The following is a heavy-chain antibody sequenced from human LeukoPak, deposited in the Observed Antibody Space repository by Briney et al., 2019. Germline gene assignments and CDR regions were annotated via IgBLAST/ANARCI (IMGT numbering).Heavy chain of an antibody. V-gene: IGHV3-21*01. CDR1: GFTFSSYS. CDR3: ARDRRLTMFDY. D-gene: IGHD3-10*01. CDR2: ISSSSSYI. J-gene: IGHJ4*02. Sequence: GGSLRLSCAASGFTFSSYSMNWVRQAPGKGLEWVLSISSSSSYIYYADSVKGRFTITRDNAKNSLYLHMNSLRAEDTAVYYCARDRRLTMFDYWGQGTLVTVSS.